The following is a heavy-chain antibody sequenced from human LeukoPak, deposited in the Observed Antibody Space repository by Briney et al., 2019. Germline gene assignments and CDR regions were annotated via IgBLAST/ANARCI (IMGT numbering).Heavy chain of an antibody. CDR3: ASAEWELPSFDY. Sequence: ASVKVSYKASGYTFTGYYMHWVRQAPGQGLEWMGWINPNSGGTNYAQKFQGRVTMTRDTSISTAYMELSRLRSDDTAVYYCASAEWELPSFDYWGQGTLVTVSS. D-gene: IGHD1-26*01. J-gene: IGHJ4*02. V-gene: IGHV1-2*02. CDR2: INPNSGGT. CDR1: GYTFTGYY.